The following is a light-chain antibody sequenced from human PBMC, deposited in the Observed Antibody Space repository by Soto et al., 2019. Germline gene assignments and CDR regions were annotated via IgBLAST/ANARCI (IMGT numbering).Light chain of an antibody. CDR1: SSDVGGYSY. CDR2: DVS. Sequence: QSALTQPRSVSGSPGHSVTISCTGTSSDVGGYSYVSWYQQHPGKAPKLLISDVSKRPSGVPDRFSGSTSGTSASLVIRGLQSEDEADYYCAAWDDILNGYVFGGGTKVTVL. V-gene: IGLV2-11*01. CDR3: AAWDDILNGYV. J-gene: IGLJ1*01.